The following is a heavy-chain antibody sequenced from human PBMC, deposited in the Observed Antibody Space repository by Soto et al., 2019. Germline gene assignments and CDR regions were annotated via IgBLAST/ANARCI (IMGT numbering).Heavy chain of an antibody. J-gene: IGHJ5*02. CDR2: INYSGST. D-gene: IGHD3-3*01. V-gene: IGHV4-30-4*01. CDR1: GGSISSGDYY. Sequence: PSETLSLTCTVSGGSISSGDYYWSWIRQPPGKGLEWIGYINYSGSTNYNPSLKSRVTISVDTSKNQFSLKLSSVTAADTAVYYCARAREWAPPRITRWFDPWGQGTLVTVSS. CDR3: ARAREWAPPRITRWFDP.